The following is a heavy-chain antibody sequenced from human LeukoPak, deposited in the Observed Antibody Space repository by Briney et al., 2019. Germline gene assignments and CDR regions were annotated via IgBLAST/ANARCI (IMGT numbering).Heavy chain of an antibody. CDR3: ARVGPSITMVWFDP. Sequence: PSETLSLTCTVSGGSISSSSYYWGWIRQPPGKGLEWIGSIYYSGSTYYNPSLKSRVTISVDTSKNQFSLKLSSVTAADTAVYYCARVGPSITMVWFDPWGQGTLVTVSS. V-gene: IGHV4-39*07. CDR1: GGSISSSSYY. J-gene: IGHJ5*02. D-gene: IGHD3-10*01. CDR2: IYYSGST.